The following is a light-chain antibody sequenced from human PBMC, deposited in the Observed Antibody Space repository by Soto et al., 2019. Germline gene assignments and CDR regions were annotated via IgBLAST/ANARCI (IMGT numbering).Light chain of an antibody. Sequence: QSALAKPASVSGSPGQSITISCTGTSSDIGGYDFVSWYQQHPGKAPKLMIYEVSNRPSGVSNRFSGSKSGNTASLTISGLRAEDEADYYCSSYTITATRVFGTGTKVTVL. V-gene: IGLV2-14*01. J-gene: IGLJ1*01. CDR3: SSYTITATRV. CDR2: EVS. CDR1: SSDIGGYDF.